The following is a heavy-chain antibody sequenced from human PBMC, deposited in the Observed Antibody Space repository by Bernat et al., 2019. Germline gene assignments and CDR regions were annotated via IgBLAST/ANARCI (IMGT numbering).Heavy chain of an antibody. J-gene: IGHJ4*02. V-gene: IGHV3-23*04. CDR2: IRCSGGST. CDR3: AKIWGVGVVNATFDY. CDR1: GFTFSSYA. Sequence: EVQLVESGGGLVQPGGSLRLSCAASGFTFSSYAMSWVRQAPGKGLEWVSAIRCSGGSTYYADYVKGRYTISRGTSKKQLYLQMTSLRAEDRGVYYCAKIWGVGVVNATFDYWGEGTLVTVSS. D-gene: IGHD2-21*01.